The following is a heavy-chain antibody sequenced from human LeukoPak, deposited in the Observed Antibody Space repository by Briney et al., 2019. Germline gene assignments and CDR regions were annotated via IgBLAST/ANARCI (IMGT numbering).Heavy chain of an antibody. CDR3: AKGGTHLYDFSAEAGAFDL. V-gene: IGHV3-23*01. CDR2: ISGSGSTT. D-gene: IGHD4/OR15-4a*01. Sequence: GGSLRLSSAAPGFTLNDYAMSWVRQAPGKGLEWVSAISGSGSTTYYTDSVKGRFTISRDRSKNTLYLQMNSLRAADTAVYYCAKGGTHLYDFSAEAGAFDLWGQGTMVTVSS. J-gene: IGHJ3*01. CDR1: GFTLNDYA.